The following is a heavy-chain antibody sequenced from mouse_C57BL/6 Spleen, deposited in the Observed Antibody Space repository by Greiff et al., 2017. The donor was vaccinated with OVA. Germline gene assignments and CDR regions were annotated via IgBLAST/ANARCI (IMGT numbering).Heavy chain of an antibody. J-gene: IGHJ2*01. CDR2: INPRNGGT. V-gene: IGHV1-53*01. CDR1: GYTFTSYW. D-gene: IGHD1-1*01. CDR3: ARESVSTTVVVPRGYFDY. Sequence: QVQLQQPGTELVKPGASVKLSCKASGYTFTSYWMHWVKQRPGQGLEWIGNINPRNGGTNYNEKFKSKATLTVDKSSSTAYMQLSSLTSEDSAVYYCARESVSTTVVVPRGYFDYWGQGTTLTVSS.